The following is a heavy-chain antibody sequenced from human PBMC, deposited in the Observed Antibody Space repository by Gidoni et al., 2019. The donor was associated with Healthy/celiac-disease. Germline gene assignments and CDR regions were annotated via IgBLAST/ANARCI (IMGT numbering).Heavy chain of an antibody. Sequence: QLQLQESGPGLVKPSETLSLTCTVSGGSISSSSYYWGWIRQPPGKGLEWIGSIYYSGSTYDNPSLKRRVTISVDTSKNQFSLKLSSVTAADTAVYYCARRLQGIAANWFDPWGQGTLVTVSS. CDR3: ARRLQGIAANWFDP. CDR2: IYYSGST. J-gene: IGHJ5*02. D-gene: IGHD6-13*01. V-gene: IGHV4-39*01. CDR1: GGSISSSSYY.